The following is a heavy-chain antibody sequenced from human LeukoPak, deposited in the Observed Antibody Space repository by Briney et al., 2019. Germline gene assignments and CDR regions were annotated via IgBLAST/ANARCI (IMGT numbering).Heavy chain of an antibody. CDR2: ISSSSSYT. CDR1: GFTFSDYY. J-gene: IGHJ4*02. Sequence: PGGSLRLSCAASGFTFSDYYMSWMREAPGKGLEGVSYISSSSSYTNYADSVKRRFTITRDNAKNSLYLQMNSLRAEDTAVYYCARRHSSSWYFDYWGQGTLVTVSS. V-gene: IGHV3-11*06. D-gene: IGHD6-13*01. CDR3: ARRHSSSWYFDY.